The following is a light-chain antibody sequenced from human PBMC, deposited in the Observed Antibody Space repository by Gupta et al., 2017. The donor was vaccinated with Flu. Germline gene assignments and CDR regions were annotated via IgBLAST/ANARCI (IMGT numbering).Light chain of an antibody. CDR3: QQRSNWPPIT. Sequence: EIVLTQSPVTLSLSPGERATLSCRASQSVNSYLAWYQQKPGRAPRLLIYDASNRATGIPARFSGSGSGTDFTLTISSLEPEDFAVYYCQQRSNWPPITFGQGTRLEIK. CDR1: QSVNSY. V-gene: IGKV3-11*01. CDR2: DAS. J-gene: IGKJ5*01.